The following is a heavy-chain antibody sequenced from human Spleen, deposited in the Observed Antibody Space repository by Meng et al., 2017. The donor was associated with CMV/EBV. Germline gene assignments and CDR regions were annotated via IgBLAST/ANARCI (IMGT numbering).Heavy chain of an antibody. J-gene: IGHJ4*02. CDR2: IKRKTDSYAT. Sequence: ASGFNFSGSNIQWVRQASGKGLEWVGRIKRKTDSYATAYAASVTGRFTISRDDSKSTAYLQMNSLKIEDTAVYYCSLIPNTGSPLGDWGQGTLVTVSS. D-gene: IGHD3-16*01. CDR3: SLIPNTGSPLGD. CDR1: GFNFSGSN. V-gene: IGHV3-73*01.